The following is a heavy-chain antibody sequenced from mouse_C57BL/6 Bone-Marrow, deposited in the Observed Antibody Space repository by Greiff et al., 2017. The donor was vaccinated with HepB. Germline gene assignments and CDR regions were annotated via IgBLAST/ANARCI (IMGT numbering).Heavy chain of an antibody. V-gene: IGHV7-1*01. J-gene: IGHJ4*01. CDR3: ARVWYYAMDY. CDR1: GFTFSDFY. CDR2: SRNKANDYTT. Sequence: EVMLVESGGGLVQSGRSLRLSCATSGFTFSDFYMEWVRQAPGKGLEWIAASRNKANDYTTEYSASVKGRFIVSRDTSQSILYLQMNALRAEDTAIYYWARVWYYAMDYWGQGTSVTVSS.